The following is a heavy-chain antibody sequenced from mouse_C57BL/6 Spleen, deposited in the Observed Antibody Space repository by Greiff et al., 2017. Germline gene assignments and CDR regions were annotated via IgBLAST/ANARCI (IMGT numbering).Heavy chain of an antibody. CDR2: INPGSGGT. CDR1: GYAFTNYL. CDR3: ARFDDGYYGGFAY. Sequence: VQLQQSGAELVRPGTSVKVSCKASGYAFTNYLIEWVKQRPGQGLEWIGVINPGSGGTNYNEKFKGKATLTADKSSSTAYMQLSSLTSEDSAVYFCARFDDGYYGGFAYWGQGTLVTVSA. D-gene: IGHD2-3*01. J-gene: IGHJ3*01. V-gene: IGHV1-54*01.